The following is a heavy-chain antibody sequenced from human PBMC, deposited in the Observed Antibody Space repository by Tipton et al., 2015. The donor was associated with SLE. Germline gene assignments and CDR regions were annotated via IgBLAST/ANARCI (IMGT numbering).Heavy chain of an antibody. V-gene: IGHV4-59*11. J-gene: IGHJ6*02. CDR1: GGSISSHY. Sequence: LRLSCTVSGGSISSHYWSWIRQPPGKGLEWIGYIYVSGSTNYNPSLKSRVTISVDTSKNQFSLKLSSVTAADTAVYYCARDSAAAGYGMDVWGQGTTVTVSS. CDR3: ARDSAAAGYGMDV. D-gene: IGHD6-13*01. CDR2: IYVSGST.